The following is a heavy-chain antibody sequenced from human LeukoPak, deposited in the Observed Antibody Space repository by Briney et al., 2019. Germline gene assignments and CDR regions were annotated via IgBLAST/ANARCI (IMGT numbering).Heavy chain of an antibody. CDR3: AKSTITTRRGNYYMEV. Sequence: GGSLRLSCAASGFTFSSYAMSWVRQAPGKGLEWVSAISGSGGSTYYADSVKGRFTISRDNSKNTLYLQMNSLRAEDTAVYYCAKSTITTRRGNYYMEVWGKGTTVTVSS. CDR2: ISGSGGST. CDR1: GFTFSSYA. J-gene: IGHJ6*03. V-gene: IGHV3-23*01. D-gene: IGHD3-3*01.